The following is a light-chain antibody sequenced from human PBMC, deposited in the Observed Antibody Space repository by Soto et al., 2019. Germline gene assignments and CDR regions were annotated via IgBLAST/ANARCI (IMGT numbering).Light chain of an antibody. J-gene: IGLJ2*01. V-gene: IGLV2-23*02. CDR2: EVS. CDR3: CSYAGGSNFL. Sequence: QSALTQPASVSGSLGQSIAISCTGTSSDVGSYDLVSWYQQHPGRAPKALIYEVSKRPAGVSNRFSGSKSGNTASLTISGLQAEDEADYYCCSYAGGSNFLFGGGTKLTVL. CDR1: SSDVGSYDL.